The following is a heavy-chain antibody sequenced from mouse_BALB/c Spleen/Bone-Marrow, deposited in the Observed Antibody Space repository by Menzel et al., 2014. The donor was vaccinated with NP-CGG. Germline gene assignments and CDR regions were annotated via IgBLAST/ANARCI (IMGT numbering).Heavy chain of an antibody. CDR1: DYTFTSYR. CDR3: TLAYFGQGDWFFDV. V-gene: IGHV1-5*01. J-gene: IGHJ1*01. CDR2: IYPGNRDT. Sequence: VQLQQSGTALARPGASVKMSCKASDYTFTSYRMHWLKQRPGQGLEWIGAIYPGNRDTSYNQKFKGKAELTAVTSTSTAYMDLSSLTNEDSAVYYCTLAYFGQGDWFFDVWGAGTTVTVSS. D-gene: IGHD2-10*01.